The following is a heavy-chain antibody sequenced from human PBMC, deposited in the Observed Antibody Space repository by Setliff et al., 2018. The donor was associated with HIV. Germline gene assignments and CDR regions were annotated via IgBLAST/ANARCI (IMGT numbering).Heavy chain of an antibody. CDR1: GYTFNSAY. V-gene: IGHV1-46*02. CDR3: ARGLWLVFYYFDY. D-gene: IGHD6-19*01. CDR2: INPSAGST. J-gene: IGHJ4*02. Sequence: GASVKVSCKASGYTFNSAYINWVRQAPGQGLEWMGIINPSAGSTSYAQRFQDRVTMTTDTSTSTVYMELSNLRSEDTAVYYCARGLWLVFYYFDYWGQGTLVTVSS.